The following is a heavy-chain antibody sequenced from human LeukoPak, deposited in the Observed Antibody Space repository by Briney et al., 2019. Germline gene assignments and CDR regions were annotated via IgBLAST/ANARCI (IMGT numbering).Heavy chain of an antibody. CDR3: ARYPPGTYDYALGGGGDAFDI. J-gene: IGHJ3*02. V-gene: IGHV5-51*01. D-gene: IGHD3-16*01. CDR1: GYSFTSYW. Sequence: RGESLKISCKGSGYSFTSYWIGWVRQVPGKGLEWMGIIYPGDSDTRYSPSFQGQVTISADKSISTAYLQWSSLKASDTAMYYCARYPPGTYDYALGGGGDAFDIWGQGTMVTVSS. CDR2: IYPGDSDT.